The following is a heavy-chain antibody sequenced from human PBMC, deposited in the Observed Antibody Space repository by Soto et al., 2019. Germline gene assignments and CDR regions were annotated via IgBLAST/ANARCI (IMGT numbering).Heavy chain of an antibody. CDR3: ARAGVDSSLPAGIDY. CDR1: GYRFASYY. V-gene: IGHV1-46*01. D-gene: IGHD3-22*01. J-gene: IGHJ4*02. Sequence: ASVKVSCKASGYRFASYYIHWVRQAPGQGLEWMGLINPNTGTTTYAQKFQGRVTMTRDTSMSTVYMEMSSLRSEDTAVYFCARAGVDSSLPAGIDYWGQGALVTVS. CDR2: INPNTGTT.